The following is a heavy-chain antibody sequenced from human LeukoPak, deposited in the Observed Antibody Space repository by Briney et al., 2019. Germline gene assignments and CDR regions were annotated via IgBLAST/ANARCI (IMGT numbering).Heavy chain of an antibody. CDR2: INAGNGNT. D-gene: IGHD5-24*01. CDR1: GYTFTSYA. V-gene: IGHV1-3*01. Sequence: ASVKVSCKASGYTFTSYAMHWVRQAPGQRLEWMGWINAGNGNTKYSQKFQGRVTITRDTSASTAYMELSSLRSEDTAVYYCARSHRDGYNTAPDDYWGQGILVTVSS. CDR3: ARSHRDGYNTAPDDY. J-gene: IGHJ4*02.